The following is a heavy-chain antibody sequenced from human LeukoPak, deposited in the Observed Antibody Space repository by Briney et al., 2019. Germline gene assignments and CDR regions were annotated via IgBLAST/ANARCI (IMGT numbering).Heavy chain of an antibody. CDR2: IYYSGST. CDR3: ARDRQVNYYYGMDV. Sequence: SETLSLTCTVSGGSISSYYWSWIRQPPGKGLEWVGYIYYSGSTNYNPSLKSRVTISVDTSKNQFSLKLSSVTAADTAVYYCARDRQVNYYYGMDVWGQGTTVTVSS. CDR1: GGSISSYY. J-gene: IGHJ6*02. V-gene: IGHV4-59*01. D-gene: IGHD3-22*01.